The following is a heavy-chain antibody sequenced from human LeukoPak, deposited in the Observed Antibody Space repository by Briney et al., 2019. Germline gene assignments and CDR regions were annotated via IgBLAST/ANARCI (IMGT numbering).Heavy chain of an antibody. Sequence: SETLSLTCTVSGYSISSGYYWGWIRQPPGKGVEWIGSIYHSGSTYYNPSLKSRVTISVDTSKNQFSLKLSSVTAADTAVYYCARTTGRDAFDIWGQGTMVTVSS. D-gene: IGHD1-26*01. CDR1: GYSISSGYY. V-gene: IGHV4-38-2*02. CDR3: ARTTGRDAFDI. J-gene: IGHJ3*02. CDR2: IYHSGST.